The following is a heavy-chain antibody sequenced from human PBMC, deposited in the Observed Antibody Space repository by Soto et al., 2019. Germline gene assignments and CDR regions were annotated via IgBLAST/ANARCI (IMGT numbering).Heavy chain of an antibody. CDR2: ISGSGGST. Sequence: GGSLRLSCAASGFNFSSYAMSWVRQTTGKGLEWVSAISGSGGSTYYADSVKGRFTISRDNSKNTLYLQMNSLRAEDTAVYYCAKDLPSYYDILTGYQGLGYWGQGTLVTVSS. CDR3: AKDLPSYYDILTGYQGLGY. CDR1: GFNFSSYA. V-gene: IGHV3-23*01. D-gene: IGHD3-9*01. J-gene: IGHJ4*02.